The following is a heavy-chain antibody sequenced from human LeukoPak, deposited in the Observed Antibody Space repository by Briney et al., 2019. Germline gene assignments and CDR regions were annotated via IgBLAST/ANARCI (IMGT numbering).Heavy chain of an antibody. J-gene: IGHJ6*03. CDR2: ISAYNGNT. Sequence: GASVKVSCKASGYTFTSYGISWVRQAPGQGLEWMGWISAYNGNTNDAQKLQGRVTMTTDTSTSTAYMELRSLRSDDTAVYYCARRIAYCSGGSCYSAPYYYYYMDVWGKGTTVTVSS. CDR3: ARRIAYCSGGSCYSAPYYYYYMDV. V-gene: IGHV1-18*01. D-gene: IGHD2-15*01. CDR1: GYTFTSYG.